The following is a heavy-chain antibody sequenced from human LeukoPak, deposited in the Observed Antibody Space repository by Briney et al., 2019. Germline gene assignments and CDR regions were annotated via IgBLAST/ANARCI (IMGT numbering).Heavy chain of an antibody. CDR3: ARSSSRDGYNYFDY. D-gene: IGHD5-24*01. Sequence: GGSLRLSCAASGFTFSDYYMSWIRQAPGKGLEGVSYISSSGSTIYYADSVKGRFTISRDNAKNSLYLQMNSLRAEDTAVYYCARSSSRDGYNYFDYWGQGTLVTVSS. CDR2: ISSSGSTI. V-gene: IGHV3-11*01. CDR1: GFTFSDYY. J-gene: IGHJ4*02.